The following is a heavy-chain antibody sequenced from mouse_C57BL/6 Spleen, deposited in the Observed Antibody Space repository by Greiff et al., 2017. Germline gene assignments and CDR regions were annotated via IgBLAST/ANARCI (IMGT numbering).Heavy chain of an antibody. CDR3: ARRALGRGDAMDY. Sequence: QVTLKESGPGILQSSQTLSLTCSFSGFSLSTSGMGVSWIRQPSGKGLEWLAHIYWDDDKRYNPSLKSQLTISKDTSRNQVFLKITSVDTADTATYYCARRALGRGDAMDYWGQGTSVTVSS. CDR2: IYWDDDK. V-gene: IGHV8-12*01. CDR1: GFSLSTSGMG. D-gene: IGHD4-1*01. J-gene: IGHJ4*01.